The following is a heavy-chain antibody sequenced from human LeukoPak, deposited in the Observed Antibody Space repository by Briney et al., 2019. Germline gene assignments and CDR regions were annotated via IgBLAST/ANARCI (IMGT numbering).Heavy chain of an antibody. D-gene: IGHD3-22*01. Sequence: SETLSLTCTVPGGSISSYYWSWIREPPGKGLEWIGHIYFIVSTNYNPSLKSRVTISVATSKNQFSLKLSSVTAAATAVYYCARDSGGYYHADAFDIWGQGTMVTVSS. V-gene: IGHV4-59*01. CDR1: GGSISSYY. CDR2: IYFIVST. J-gene: IGHJ3*02. CDR3: ARDSGGYYHADAFDI.